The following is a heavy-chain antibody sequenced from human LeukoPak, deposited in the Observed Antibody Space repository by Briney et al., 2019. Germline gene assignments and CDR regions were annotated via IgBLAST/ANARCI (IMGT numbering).Heavy chain of an antibody. J-gene: IGHJ3*02. CDR3: ERGLRLKIFGVKDAFDI. CDR2: MNPNSANT. D-gene: IGHD3-3*01. V-gene: IGHV1-8*01. Sequence: ASVKVSCQVSGYSFTRYEIIGVRQATGQGLEWMGWMNPNSANTGYTQKFQGRDTMATNTSISTAYMELSSLRSEDTAVYYCERGLRLKIFGVKDAFDIWGQGTMVTVSS. CDR1: GYSFTRYE.